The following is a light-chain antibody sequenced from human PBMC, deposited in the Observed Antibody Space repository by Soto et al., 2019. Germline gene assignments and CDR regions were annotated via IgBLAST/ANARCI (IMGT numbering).Light chain of an antibody. CDR2: EVS. CDR3: SSYTSSSTRV. CDR1: RSDVGGYNY. Sequence: QSVLTQPASVSGSPGDSITISCTGTRSDVGGYNYVAWYQQHPGKAPKLMIYEVSNRPSGVSNRFSGSKSGNTASLTISGLQAEDEADYYCSSYTSSSTRVFGTGTKVTVL. V-gene: IGLV2-14*01. J-gene: IGLJ1*01.